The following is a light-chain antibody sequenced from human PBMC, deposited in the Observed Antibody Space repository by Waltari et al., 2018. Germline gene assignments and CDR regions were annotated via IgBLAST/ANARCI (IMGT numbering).Light chain of an antibody. Sequence: SYELTQSPSVSVSPGQKASIPCSGAKSVNKYSFWYQVKPGQSPVLVIYQDTKRPSGIPERFSGSNSGNTATLTVSGTQAMDEADYFCQAWDSNTAWVFGGGTKLTVL. V-gene: IGLV3-1*01. CDR3: QAWDSNTAWV. CDR1: KSVNKY. J-gene: IGLJ3*02. CDR2: QDT.